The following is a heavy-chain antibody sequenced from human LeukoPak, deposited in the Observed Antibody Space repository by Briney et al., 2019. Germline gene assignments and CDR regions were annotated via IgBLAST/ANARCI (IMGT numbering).Heavy chain of an antibody. Sequence: GRSLRLSCAASGFTFSSYGMHWVRQAPGKRLEWVANIKQDGSEKYYVDSVKGRFTISRDNAKNSLYLQMNSLRAEDTAVYYCARTVTDYWGQGTLVTVSS. D-gene: IGHD4-17*01. CDR3: ARTVTDY. J-gene: IGHJ4*02. CDR1: GFTFSSYG. V-gene: IGHV3-7*01. CDR2: IKQDGSEK.